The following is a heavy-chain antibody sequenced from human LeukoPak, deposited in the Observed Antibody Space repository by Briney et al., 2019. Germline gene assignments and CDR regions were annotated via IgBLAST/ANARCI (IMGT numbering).Heavy chain of an antibody. Sequence: SQTLSLTCTVSGGSISSGSYYWSWIRQPAGKELEWIGHIYTSGTSNYNPPLRSRVTISLDTSKNQFSLKLSSVTAADTAVYYCARVSSSWYQDWYFDLWGRGTLVTVSS. D-gene: IGHD6-13*01. J-gene: IGHJ2*01. CDR1: GGSISSGSYY. CDR2: IYTSGTS. CDR3: ARVSSSWYQDWYFDL. V-gene: IGHV4-61*09.